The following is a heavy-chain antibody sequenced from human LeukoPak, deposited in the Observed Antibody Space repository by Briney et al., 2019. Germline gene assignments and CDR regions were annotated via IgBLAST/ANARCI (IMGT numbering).Heavy chain of an antibody. D-gene: IGHD5-24*01. CDR1: GFTFSSYG. CDR2: ISSSSSYI. CDR3: ARDLGDGYTIDY. J-gene: IGHJ4*02. Sequence: GGSLRLSCAASGFTFSSYGMNWVRQAPGKGLEWVSSISSSSSYIYYADSVKGRFTISGDNAKNSLYLQMNSLRAEDTAVYYCARDLGDGYTIDYWGQGTLVTVSS. V-gene: IGHV3-21*01.